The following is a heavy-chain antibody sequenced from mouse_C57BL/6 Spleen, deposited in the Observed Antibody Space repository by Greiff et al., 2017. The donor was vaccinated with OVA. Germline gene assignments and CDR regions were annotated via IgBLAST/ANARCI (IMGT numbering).Heavy chain of an antibody. J-gene: IGHJ3*01. V-gene: IGHV2-5*01. D-gene: IGHD2-3*01. Sequence: QVQLQQSGPGLVQPSQSLSITCTVSGFSLTSYGVHWVRQSPGKGLEWLGVIWRGGSTDYNAAFMSRLSITKDNSKSQVFFKMNSLQADDTAIYYCATADGYYTAWFAYWGQGTLVTVSA. CDR1: GFSLTSYG. CDR3: ATADGYYTAWFAY. CDR2: IWRGGST.